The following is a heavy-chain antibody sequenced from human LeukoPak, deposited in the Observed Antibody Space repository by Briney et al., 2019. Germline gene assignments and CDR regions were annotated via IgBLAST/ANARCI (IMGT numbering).Heavy chain of an antibody. CDR2: IYPRDGST. Sequence: ASVTVSCKASGYTFTSNYIHWVRQAPGQGLEWMGMIYPRDGSTSYAQKFQGRVTVTRDTSTSTVHMELSGLRSEDTAVYYCARDQEGFDYWGQGALVTVSS. CDR1: GYTFTSNY. V-gene: IGHV1-46*01. J-gene: IGHJ4*02. CDR3: ARDQEGFDY.